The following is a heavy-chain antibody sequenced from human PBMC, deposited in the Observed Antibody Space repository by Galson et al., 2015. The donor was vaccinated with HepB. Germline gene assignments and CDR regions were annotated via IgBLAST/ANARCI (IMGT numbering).Heavy chain of an antibody. V-gene: IGHV6-1*01. J-gene: IGHJ5*02. CDR2: TYYRSKWYN. Sequence: CAISGDSVSSNSAAWNWIRQSPSRGLEWLGRTYYRSKWYNDYAVSVKSRITINPDTSKNQFSLQLNSVTPEDTAVYYCARDLSYDFWSGYWNNWFDPWGQGTLVTVSS. D-gene: IGHD3-3*01. CDR1: GDSVSSNSAA. CDR3: ARDLSYDFWSGYWNNWFDP.